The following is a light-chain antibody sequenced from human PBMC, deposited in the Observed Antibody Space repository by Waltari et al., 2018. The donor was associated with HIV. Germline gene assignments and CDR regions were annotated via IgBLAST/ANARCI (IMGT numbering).Light chain of an antibody. CDR1: RSNIENNF. Sequence: QSVLTQPPSVSAAPGQMVTIHCSGSRSNIENNFVSWYQQLTGTAPKLLTDENYRRPSGIPDRFSGSKSGTSATLGITGLQTGDEADYYCATWDSSLSAVVFGGGTKLSVL. V-gene: IGLV1-51*02. J-gene: IGLJ3*02. CDR2: ENY. CDR3: ATWDSSLSAVV.